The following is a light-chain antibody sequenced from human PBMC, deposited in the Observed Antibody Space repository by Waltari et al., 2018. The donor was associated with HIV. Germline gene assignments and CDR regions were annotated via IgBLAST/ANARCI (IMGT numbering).Light chain of an antibody. CDR1: SSNIGRTT. V-gene: IGLV1-44*01. Sequence: QSVLTQPPSASGTPGQRVSISCSGSSSNIGRTTINWYQQVPGTAPKLLIYSDNQRPSGVPDRVSGSKSDTSASLAISGLQSEDEADYYCAAWDDSLNGVVFGGGTKLTVL. J-gene: IGLJ2*01. CDR2: SDN. CDR3: AAWDDSLNGVV.